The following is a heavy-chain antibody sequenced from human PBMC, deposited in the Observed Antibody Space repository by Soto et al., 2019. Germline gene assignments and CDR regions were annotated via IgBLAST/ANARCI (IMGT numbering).Heavy chain of an antibody. D-gene: IGHD6-19*01. J-gene: IGHJ5*02. CDR2: IYHSGST. V-gene: IGHV4-4*02. CDR3: ARCSVANWFDP. CDR1: GGSISSSNW. Sequence: QVQLQESGPGLVKPSGTLSLTCAVSGGSISSSNWWSWVRQPPGKGLEWIGEIYHSGSTNYNPSLKSRVTISVYKSKNQLSLKRSSVTAADAAVYYCARCSVANWFDPWGQGTLVTVSS.